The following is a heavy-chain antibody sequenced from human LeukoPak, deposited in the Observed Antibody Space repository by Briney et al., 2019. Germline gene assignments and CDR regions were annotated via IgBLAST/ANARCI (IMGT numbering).Heavy chain of an antibody. CDR2: IYHSGST. CDR1: GGSISSGGYS. Sequence: MASETLSLTCAVSGGSISSGGYSWSWIRQPPGKGLEWIGYIYHSGSTYYNPSLKSRVTISVDRSKNQFSLKLSSVTAADTAVYYCTAGRSDYFDFWGQGTLVTVSS. V-gene: IGHV4-30-2*01. D-gene: IGHD6-25*01. CDR3: TAGRSDYFDF. J-gene: IGHJ4*02.